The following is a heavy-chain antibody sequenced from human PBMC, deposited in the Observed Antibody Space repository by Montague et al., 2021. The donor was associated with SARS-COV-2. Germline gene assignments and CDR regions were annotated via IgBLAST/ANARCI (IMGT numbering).Heavy chain of an antibody. CDR2: IYDSGST. Sequence: SETLSLTCTVSGGSISSSSHYWGWIRQPPGKGLEWIGTIYDSGSTYYNASLKSRVIISVDTSKNQFSLNLSSVTAADTAVYYCARVGAQELAHYWGQGTLVTVSS. D-gene: IGHD1-1*01. J-gene: IGHJ4*02. CDR1: GGSISSSSHY. V-gene: IGHV4-39*07. CDR3: ARVGAQELAHY.